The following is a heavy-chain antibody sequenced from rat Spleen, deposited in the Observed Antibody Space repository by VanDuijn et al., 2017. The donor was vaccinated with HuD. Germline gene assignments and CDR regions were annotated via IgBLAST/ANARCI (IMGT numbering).Heavy chain of an antibody. CDR2: LWAGGGT. D-gene: IGHD1-11*01. CDR3: ARQWEGIEY. CDR1: GFSLTSYH. V-gene: IGHV2-72*01. Sequence: QVQLKESGPGLVQPSQTLSLTCTVSGFSLTSYHVSWVRQPPGKSLVWMGTLWAGGGTNYNSAVQSRLSISRDTSKSQVFLKMNSLQPEDTGTYYCARQWEGIEYWGQGVMVTVSS. J-gene: IGHJ2*01.